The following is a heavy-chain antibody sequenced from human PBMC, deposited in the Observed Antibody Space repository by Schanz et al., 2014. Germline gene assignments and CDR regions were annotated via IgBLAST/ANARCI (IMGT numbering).Heavy chain of an antibody. J-gene: IGHJ4*02. V-gene: IGHV1-46*01. Sequence: QVQLVQSGAEVKKPGASVKVSCQASGYTFTGYYMHWVRQAPGQGLEWMGMINPSGGSTRYAQKFQGRVTMTRDTSTNTVYMELSSLRSEDTAVYYCAREKSGSYYPDDYWGQGTLVIVSS. CDR2: INPSGGST. CDR1: GYTFTGYY. D-gene: IGHD1-26*01. CDR3: AREKSGSYYPDDY.